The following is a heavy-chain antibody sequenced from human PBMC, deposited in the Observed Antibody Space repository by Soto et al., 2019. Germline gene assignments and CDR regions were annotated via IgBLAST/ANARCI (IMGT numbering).Heavy chain of an antibody. J-gene: IGHJ6*02. CDR2: ISAYNGNT. V-gene: IGHV1-18*01. D-gene: IGHD3-22*01. CDR3: ARGDSVGISYYYYGMDV. CDR1: GYTFTSYG. Sequence: ASVKVSCKASGYTFTSYGISWVRQAPGQGLEWMGWISAYNGNTNYAQKLQGRATMTTDTSTSTAYMELSRLRSDDTAVYYCARGDSVGISYYYYGMDVWGQGTTVTVSS.